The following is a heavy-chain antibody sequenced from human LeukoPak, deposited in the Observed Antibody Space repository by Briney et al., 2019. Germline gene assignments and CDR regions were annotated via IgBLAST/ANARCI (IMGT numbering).Heavy chain of an antibody. CDR1: GYTFTGYY. CDR3: ARDKIGYSYGSDY. CDR2: INPNSGGT. J-gene: IGHJ4*02. D-gene: IGHD5-18*01. V-gene: IGHV1-2*02. Sequence: GASVKVSCKASGYTFTGYYMHWVRQAPGQALEWMVWINPNSGGTNYAQKFQGRVTMTRDTSISTAYMELSRLRSDDTAVYYCARDKIGYSYGSDYWGQGTLVTVSS.